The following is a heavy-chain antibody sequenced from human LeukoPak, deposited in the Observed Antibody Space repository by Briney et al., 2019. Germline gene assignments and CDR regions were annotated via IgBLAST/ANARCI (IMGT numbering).Heavy chain of an antibody. CDR3: AKSSGGWYVYC. V-gene: IGHV3-23*01. CDR2: ISGSGGST. J-gene: IGHJ4*02. D-gene: IGHD6-19*01. CDR1: GFTFDDYA. Sequence: GGSLRLSCAASGFTFDDYAMHWVRQAPGKGLEWVSAISGSGGSTYYADSVKGRFTISRDNSKNTLYLQMNSLRAEDTAVYYCAKSSGGWYVYCWGQGTLVTVS.